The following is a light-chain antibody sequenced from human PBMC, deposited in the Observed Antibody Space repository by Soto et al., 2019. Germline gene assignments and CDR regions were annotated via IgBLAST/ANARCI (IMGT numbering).Light chain of an antibody. CDR3: QQYYSSPFT. CDR1: QSGLYNSNNKNH. V-gene: IGKV4-1*01. CDR2: GAS. J-gene: IGKJ2*01. Sequence: DFVMTQAPDSLAVSLGERATINCKSSQSGLYNSNNKNHLGWFQQKPGHPPKLLIYGASFRPSGVPDRFSGSGSGTDFTLTISSLQTEDVAVYYCQQYYSSPFTFGQGTKLEI.